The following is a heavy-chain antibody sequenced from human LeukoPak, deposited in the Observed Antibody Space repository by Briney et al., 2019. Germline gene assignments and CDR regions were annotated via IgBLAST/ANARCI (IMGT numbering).Heavy chain of an antibody. CDR3: ARDFNYGSGSKYYYYMDV. CDR1: GFTATSNY. D-gene: IGHD3-10*01. CDR2: ISSGGST. J-gene: IGHJ6*03. Sequence: SGRSLRLSCAASGFTATSNYMSWVREAPGKGLEGVSVISSGGSTYYADYVKGRFTISRDNSKNTLYLQMNSLRAEDTAVYYCARDFNYGSGSKYYYYMDVWGKGTTVTVSS. V-gene: IGHV3-53*01.